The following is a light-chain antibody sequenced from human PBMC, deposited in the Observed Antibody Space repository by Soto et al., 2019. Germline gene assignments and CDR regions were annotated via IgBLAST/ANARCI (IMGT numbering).Light chain of an antibody. J-gene: IGKJ5*01. V-gene: IGKV1-33*01. CDR3: QQYDELPIT. CDR1: QDISDF. CDR2: DAS. Sequence: DIEMTQSASSLFASVGDRVTITCQASQDISDFLNWYQQKPGKAPKILIYDASNLQAGVPSRFSGRGSGTHFTFTISSLQPDDSGTYYCQQYDELPITFGQGTRLEIK.